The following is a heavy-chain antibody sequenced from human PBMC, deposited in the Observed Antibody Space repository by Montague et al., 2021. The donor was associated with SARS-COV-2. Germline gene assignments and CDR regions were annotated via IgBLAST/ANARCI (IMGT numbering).Heavy chain of an antibody. V-gene: IGHV4-4*02. CDR2: IHHTGIT. D-gene: IGHD3-22*01. J-gene: IGHJ4*02. CDR3: ARRGSYYDSTSGYYYFDY. CDR1: GASVSSINW. Sequence: SETLSLTCAVSGASVSSINWWSWVRQPPGRGLEWIAEIHHTGITNFNPSLKSRVTISVDTSKNQFSLKLSSVTAADTAVYYCARRGSYYDSTSGYYYFDYWGQGTLVTVSS.